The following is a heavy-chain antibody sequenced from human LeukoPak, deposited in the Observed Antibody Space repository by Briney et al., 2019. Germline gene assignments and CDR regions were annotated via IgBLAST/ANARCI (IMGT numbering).Heavy chain of an antibody. D-gene: IGHD4-23*01. CDR2: INHGGST. Sequence: SETLSLTCAVYGGSFSGYYWSWIRQPPGKGLEWIGEINHGGSTNYNPSLKSRVTISIDTSKNQFSLKLSSVTAAGTAVYYCARYLDYGGNSRVFQHWGQGTLVAVSS. CDR3: ARYLDYGGNSRVFQH. CDR1: GGSFSGYY. V-gene: IGHV4-34*01. J-gene: IGHJ1*01.